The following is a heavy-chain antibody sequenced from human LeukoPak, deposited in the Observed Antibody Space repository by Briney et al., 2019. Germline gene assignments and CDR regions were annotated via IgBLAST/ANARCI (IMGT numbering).Heavy chain of an antibody. CDR1: GFTFGDYA. Sequence: GGSLRLSCTASGFTFGDYAMSWVRQAPGKGLEWVGFIRSKAYGGTTEYAASVKGRFTISRDDSKSIAYLQMNSLKTEDTAVYYCTSPSVEMATIREYWGQGTLVTVS. CDR3: TSPSVEMATIREY. J-gene: IGHJ4*02. D-gene: IGHD5-24*01. V-gene: IGHV3-49*04. CDR2: IRSKAYGGTT.